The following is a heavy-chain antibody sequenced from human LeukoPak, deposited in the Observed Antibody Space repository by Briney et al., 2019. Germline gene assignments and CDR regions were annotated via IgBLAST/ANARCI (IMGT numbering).Heavy chain of an antibody. D-gene: IGHD3-22*01. CDR2: IDSDGNIT. J-gene: IGHJ4*02. Sequence: PGGSLRLSCAASGFTFSSYWMHWVRQAPGKGLVWVSRIDSDGNITSYADSVKGRLTISRDNAKNTLYLQMNSLRAEDTAVYYCARISYDSSGYYDYWGQGTLVTVSS. V-gene: IGHV3-74*01. CDR3: ARISYDSSGYYDY. CDR1: GFTFSSYW.